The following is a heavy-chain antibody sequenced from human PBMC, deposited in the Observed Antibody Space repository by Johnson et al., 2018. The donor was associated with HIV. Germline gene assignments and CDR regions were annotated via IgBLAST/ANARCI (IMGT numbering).Heavy chain of an antibody. J-gene: IGHJ3*02. D-gene: IGHD4-17*01. CDR1: GFTFDDYA. CDR2: INWNSGSR. Sequence: VQLVESGGNLVQPGRSLRLSCAASGFTFDDYAMHWVRQAPGKGPAWVSGINWNSGSRGYADSVKGRFTISRDNAKSSLYLQMNSLRAEDTAVYYCARKGGGHDYGDRDAFDIWGQGTMVTVSS. CDR3: ARKGGGHDYGDRDAFDI. V-gene: IGHV3-9*01.